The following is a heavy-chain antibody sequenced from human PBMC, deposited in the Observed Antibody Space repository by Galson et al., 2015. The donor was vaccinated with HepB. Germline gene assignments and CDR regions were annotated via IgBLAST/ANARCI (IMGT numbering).Heavy chain of an antibody. CDR1: GFTFSSYA. D-gene: IGHD2-21*01. CDR3: AKDQVAAIAMGRWGY. V-gene: IGHV3-23*01. CDR2: ISAGGDNT. J-gene: IGHJ4*02. Sequence: SLRLSCAASGFTFSSYAMSWVRQAPGKGLEWVSGISAGGDNTYYADSVKGRFTISRDNSKNTLYVQMNSLRAEDTAIYYCAKDQVAAIAMGRWGYWGQGALVTVSS.